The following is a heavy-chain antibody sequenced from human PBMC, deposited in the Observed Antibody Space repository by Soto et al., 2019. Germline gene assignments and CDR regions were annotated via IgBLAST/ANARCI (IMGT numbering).Heavy chain of an antibody. CDR2: IYYSGST. J-gene: IGHJ4*02. Sequence: QSQTLSLTCTVSGGSISSYYWSWIRQPPGKGLEWIGYIYYSGSTNYNPSLKSRVTISVDTSKNQFSLKLSSVTAADTAVYYCARDDGKGDYYFDYWGQGTLVTVSS. CDR3: ARDDGKGDYYFDY. D-gene: IGHD2-21*02. V-gene: IGHV4-59*01. CDR1: GGSISSYY.